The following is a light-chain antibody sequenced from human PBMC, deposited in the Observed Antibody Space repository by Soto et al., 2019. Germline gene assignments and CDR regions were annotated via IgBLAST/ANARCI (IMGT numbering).Light chain of an antibody. CDR1: STDIGAYDY. CDR3: YSFTHASTDV. J-gene: IGLJ1*01. CDR2: EVD. V-gene: IGLV2-14*01. Sequence: QSAMTQTASLSGSPGQWITISCTGTSTDIGAYDYVSWFQQRPGKPPDLMISEVDNRPSGVSNRFSGSKSGNTAYLAISGLQDEDEDEYACYSFTHASTDVFGTGTKVTVL.